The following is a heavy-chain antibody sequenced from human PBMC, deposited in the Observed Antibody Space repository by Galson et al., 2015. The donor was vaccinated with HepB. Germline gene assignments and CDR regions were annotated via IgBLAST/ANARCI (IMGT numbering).Heavy chain of an antibody. V-gene: IGHV3-30-3*01. CDR1: GFTFSSYA. J-gene: IGHJ5*02. D-gene: IGHD6-19*01. Sequence: SLRLSCAASGFTFSSYAMHWVRQAPGKGLEWVAVISYDGSNKYYADSVKGRFTISRDNSKNTLYLQMNSLRAEDTAVYYCARLSIAVAGTVGDWFDPWGQGTLVTVSS. CDR3: ARLSIAVAGTVGDWFDP. CDR2: ISYDGSNK.